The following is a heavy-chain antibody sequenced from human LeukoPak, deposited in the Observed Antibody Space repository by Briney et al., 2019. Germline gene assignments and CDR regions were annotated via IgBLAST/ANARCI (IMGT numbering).Heavy chain of an antibody. J-gene: IGHJ6*03. CDR1: GGSISSYY. CDR3: AAAPEAYYYYYMDV. Sequence: SETLSLTCTVSGGSISSYYWSWIRQPPGKGLEWIGYIYTSGSTNYNPSLKSRVTISVDTSKNQFSLKLSSVTAADTAVYYCAAAPEAYYYYYMDVWGKGTTVTVSS. D-gene: IGHD2-15*01. CDR2: IYTSGST. V-gene: IGHV4-4*09.